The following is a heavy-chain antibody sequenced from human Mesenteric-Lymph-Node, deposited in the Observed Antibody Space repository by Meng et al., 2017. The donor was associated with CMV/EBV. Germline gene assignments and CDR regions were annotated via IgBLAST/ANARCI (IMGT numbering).Heavy chain of an antibody. V-gene: IGHV4-34*01. Sequence: QVQLQQLGGGRLKPPETLSLSGGVYGGSFSGYYWSWIRQPPGKGLEWIGEINHSGSTNYNPSLKSRVTISVDTSKNQFSLKLSSVTAADTAVYYCARHQRWLKSEGGFNYWGQGTLVTVSS. D-gene: IGHD4-23*01. CDR1: GGSFSGYY. CDR2: INHSGST. CDR3: ARHQRWLKSEGGFNY. J-gene: IGHJ4*02.